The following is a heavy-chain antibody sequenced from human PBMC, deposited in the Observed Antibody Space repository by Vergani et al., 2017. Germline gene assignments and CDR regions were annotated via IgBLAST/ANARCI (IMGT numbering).Heavy chain of an antibody. D-gene: IGHD6-19*01. Sequence: VQLQESGPGLVKPSQTLSLTCTVSGGSISSGDYYWSWILQPPGKGLEWVSTLSASDRRTHYADSVKGRFTISRDNSKNTLFLHMNSLRPEDTAVYYCAKVGRSEVAGTFGAFDIWGQGTMVTVSS. CDR3: AKVGRSEVAGTFGAFDI. J-gene: IGHJ3*02. V-gene: IGHV3-23*01. CDR2: LSASDRRT. CDR1: GGSISSGDYY.